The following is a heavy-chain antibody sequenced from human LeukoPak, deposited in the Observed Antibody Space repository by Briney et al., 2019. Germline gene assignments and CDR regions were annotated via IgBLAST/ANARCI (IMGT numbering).Heavy chain of an antibody. CDR3: ARDRIIYGDYGDAFDI. CDR2: ISSSSSFI. D-gene: IGHD4-17*01. Sequence: GGSLRLSCAASGFTFSSYSMNWVRQAPRRGLECVSSISSSSSFIYYADSLKGRFTISRDNAKNSLYLQMNSLRAEDTAVYYCARDRIIYGDYGDAFDIWGQGTMVTVSS. J-gene: IGHJ3*02. CDR1: GFTFSSYS. V-gene: IGHV3-21*01.